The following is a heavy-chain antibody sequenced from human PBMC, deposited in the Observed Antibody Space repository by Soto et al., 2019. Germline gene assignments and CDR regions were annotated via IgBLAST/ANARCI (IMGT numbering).Heavy chain of an antibody. Sequence: SETLSLTCTVSGGSISSGGYYWSWIRQHPGKGLEWIGYIYYSGSTYYNPSLKSRVTISVDTSKNQFSLKLSSVTAADTAVYYCARVNYGSGIGAFDIWGQGTMVTVSS. D-gene: IGHD3-10*01. CDR2: IYYSGST. V-gene: IGHV4-31*03. CDR3: ARVNYGSGIGAFDI. CDR1: GGSISSGGYY. J-gene: IGHJ3*02.